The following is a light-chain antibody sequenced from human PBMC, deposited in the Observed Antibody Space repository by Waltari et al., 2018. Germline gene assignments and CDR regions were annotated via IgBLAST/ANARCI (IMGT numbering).Light chain of an antibody. J-gene: IGKJ1*01. Sequence: TVLTQSPGTLSLSPGERATRSCRASQSVSRALAWYQQKPGPAPRLLIYGTSNMATGIPDRFSGSGSGTDFSLTISRLEPEDVAVYFCQHYVRLPATFGQGTKVEIK. V-gene: IGKV3-20*01. CDR2: GTS. CDR1: QSVSRA. CDR3: QHYVRLPAT.